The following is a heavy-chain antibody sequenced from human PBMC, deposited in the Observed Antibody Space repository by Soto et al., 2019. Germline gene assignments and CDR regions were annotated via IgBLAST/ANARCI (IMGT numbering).Heavy chain of an antibody. V-gene: IGHV1-18*01. J-gene: IGHJ4*02. CDR2: ISAYNGNT. CDR1: GYTFTSYG. CDR3: AKGHGSGSHYLTTPCPIDF. D-gene: IGHD3-10*01. Sequence: ASVKVSCKASGYTFTSYGISWVRQAPGQGLEWMGWISAYNGNTNYSQKFQGRVTITRDTSASTAYMELSSLRSEDTALYYCAKGHGSGSHYLTTPCPIDFWGQGTLFTV.